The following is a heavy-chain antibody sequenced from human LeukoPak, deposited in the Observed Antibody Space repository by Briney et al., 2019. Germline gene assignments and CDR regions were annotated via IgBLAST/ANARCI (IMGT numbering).Heavy chain of an antibody. J-gene: IGHJ4*02. V-gene: IGHV3-33*01. CDR3: ARDKAYHFDY. CDR2: IWYDGGKK. CDR1: GFTFSSSG. Sequence: SGTSLRLSCAASGFTFSSSGMHWVRRAPGKGLEWVAVIWYDGGKKYYADSVKGRFTTSRDNSKNTLYLQMNSVRAEDTAVYYCARDKAYHFDYWGQGTLVTVSS.